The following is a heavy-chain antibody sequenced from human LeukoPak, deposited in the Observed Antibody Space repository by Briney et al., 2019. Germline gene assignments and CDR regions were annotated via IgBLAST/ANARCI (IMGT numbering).Heavy chain of an antibody. D-gene: IGHD1-1*01. J-gene: IGHJ4*02. CDR2: ISGDSTYI. V-gene: IGHV3-21*01. Sequence: GGSLRLSCVASGFTFSAYAVGWVRQAPGKGLEWVSSISGDSTYIYNAGSVKGRFTISRDNAQASLYLQMISLRADDTAVYYCARVSGRLERQSDLDYWGQGTLVIVSS. CDR1: GFTFSAYA. CDR3: ARVSGRLERQSDLDY.